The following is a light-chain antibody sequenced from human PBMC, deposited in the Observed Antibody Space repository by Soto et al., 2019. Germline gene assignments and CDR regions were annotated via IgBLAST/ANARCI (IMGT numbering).Light chain of an antibody. J-gene: IGKJ2*03. CDR1: QDISIY. V-gene: IGKV1-33*01. Sequence: IQMTQSPSSLSASVGDSVTITCQASQDISIYLHWYQQHTGKAPKLLIYDASNLEAGVPSRFSGSGSGTHFSLTISSLQPEDFATYFCQQYESLYSFGPGTKREI. CDR3: QQYESLYS. CDR2: DAS.